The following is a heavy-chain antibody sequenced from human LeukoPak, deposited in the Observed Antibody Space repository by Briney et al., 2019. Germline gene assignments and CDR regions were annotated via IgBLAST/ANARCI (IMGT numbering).Heavy chain of an antibody. CDR1: GFTFSSYT. CDR3: AKDLSLVSHIVVVTAHDY. CDR2: VSVGGAYT. J-gene: IGHJ4*02. Sequence: GGSLRLSCAASGFTFSSYTMSWVRQAPGKGLEWVSAVSVGGAYTSYADSVKGRFTISRDNSKNTLYLQMNSLRAEDTAVYYCAKDLSLVSHIVVVTAHDYWGQGTLVTVSS. D-gene: IGHD2-21*02. V-gene: IGHV3-23*01.